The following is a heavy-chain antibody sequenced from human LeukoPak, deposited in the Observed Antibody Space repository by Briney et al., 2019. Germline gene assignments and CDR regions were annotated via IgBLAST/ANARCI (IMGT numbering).Heavy chain of an antibody. Sequence: GGSLRLSCAASGFTFGSCWMNWVRQTPGKGLEWVANINQDGSQNFYVASVKGRLTISRDNSRTTLYLQMNSLRPEDTAIYYCAREGYYGSGSPPSLYFDYWGQGTLVTVSS. CDR2: INQDGSQN. CDR1: GFTFGSCW. D-gene: IGHD3-10*01. J-gene: IGHJ4*02. CDR3: AREGYYGSGSPPSLYFDY. V-gene: IGHV3-7*01.